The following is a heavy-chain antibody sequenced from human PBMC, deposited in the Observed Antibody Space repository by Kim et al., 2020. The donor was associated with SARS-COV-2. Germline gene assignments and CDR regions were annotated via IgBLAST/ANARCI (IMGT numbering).Heavy chain of an antibody. CDR1: GGTFSSYA. J-gene: IGHJ2*01. Sequence: SVKVSCKASGGTFSSYAISWVRQAPGQGLEWMGGIIPIFGTANYAQKFQGRVTITADESTSTAYMELSSLRSEDTAVYYCARGRYYYDSSGYYWYFDLWGRGTLVTVSS. D-gene: IGHD3-22*01. CDR2: IIPIFGTA. V-gene: IGHV1-69*13. CDR3: ARGRYYYDSSGYYWYFDL.